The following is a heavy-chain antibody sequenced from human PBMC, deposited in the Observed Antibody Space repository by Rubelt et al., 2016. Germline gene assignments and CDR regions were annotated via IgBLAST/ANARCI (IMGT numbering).Heavy chain of an antibody. Sequence: AMHWVRQAPGKGLAWVAVISYDGSNKYYADSVKGRFTISRDNSKNTLYLQMNSLRAEDTAVYYCARGDYDILTGYYYGMDVWGQGTTVTVSS. CDR2: ISYDGSNK. J-gene: IGHJ6*02. V-gene: IGHV3-30*04. CDR3: ARGDYDILTGYYYGMDV. D-gene: IGHD3-9*01. CDR1: A.